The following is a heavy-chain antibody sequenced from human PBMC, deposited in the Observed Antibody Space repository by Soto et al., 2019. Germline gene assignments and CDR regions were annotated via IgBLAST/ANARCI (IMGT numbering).Heavy chain of an antibody. CDR1: GGSIDLYY. V-gene: IGHV4-59*01. CDR2: IYYSGST. Sequence: QVQLQESGPGLVKPSETLSLTCSVSGGSIDLYYWSWIRQSPGKRLEWIGHIYYSGSTKYSPSLKSRVTISIEASRKQFSLKLGSVTAADTAVYYCARDLVTGYFDSWGQGTLVTVSS. D-gene: IGHD3-9*01. CDR3: ARDLVTGYFDS. J-gene: IGHJ4*02.